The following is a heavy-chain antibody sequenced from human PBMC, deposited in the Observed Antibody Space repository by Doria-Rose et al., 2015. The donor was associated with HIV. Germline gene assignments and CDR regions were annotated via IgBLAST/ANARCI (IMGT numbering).Heavy chain of an antibody. CDR1: GDSISSSSYF. D-gene: IGHD3-3*01. CDR2: IYYSGNT. V-gene: IGHV4-39*07. J-gene: IGHJ1*01. Sequence: QVQLVESGPGLVKPSETLSLTCNVSGDSISSSSYFWGWIRQPPEKGLEWIGSIYYSGNTYYNPSHKSRTPISVDTSKTLCPLRLTPVTAADTAVYHCARSLGNYLEYFQYWGQGTLVTVSS. CDR3: ARSLGNYLEYFQY.